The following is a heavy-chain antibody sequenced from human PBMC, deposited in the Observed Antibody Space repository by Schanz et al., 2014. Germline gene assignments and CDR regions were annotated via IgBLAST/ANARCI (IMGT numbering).Heavy chain of an antibody. D-gene: IGHD2-15*01. V-gene: IGHV3-23*04. Sequence: VQLVESGGGLVKPGGSLRLSCAASGFAFSSFALSWVRQSPGKGLEWVSAISANDYDTYYAPSVKGRFSVSRDNSKNTVYLQMNSLRAEDTAVYYCAKDGGLPGSYEYAMDVWDQGTTVTVSS. CDR2: ISANDYDT. CDR3: AKDGGLPGSYEYAMDV. CDR1: GFAFSSFA. J-gene: IGHJ6*02.